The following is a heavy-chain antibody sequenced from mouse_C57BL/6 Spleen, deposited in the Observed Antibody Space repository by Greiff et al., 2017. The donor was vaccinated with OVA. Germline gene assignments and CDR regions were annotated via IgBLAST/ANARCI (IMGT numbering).Heavy chain of an antibody. V-gene: IGHV1-81*01. CDR1: GYTFTSYG. D-gene: IGHD1-1*01. J-gene: IGHJ4*01. CDR2: IYPRSGNT. Sequence: VQLQQSGAELARPGASVKLSCKASGYTFTSYGIRWVKQRTGQGLEWIGEIYPRSGNTYYNEKFKGKATLTADKSASTAYMELRSLTSEDSAVYFCAIITTVVAPLMDYWGQGTSVTVSS. CDR3: AIITTVVAPLMDY.